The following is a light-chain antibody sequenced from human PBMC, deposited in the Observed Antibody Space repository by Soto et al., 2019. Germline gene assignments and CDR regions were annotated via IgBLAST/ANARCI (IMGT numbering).Light chain of an antibody. CDR3: QRYDSVPFT. J-gene: IGKJ4*01. CDR1: QGISNF. V-gene: IGKV1-27*01. Sequence: IQTTQSPSSPSTSLGDRVTITSRASQGISNFLAWYQQKPGKVPSLLIYGASTLQSGVPSRFSGSGSGTDFTLAISNVQPEDVATYYCQRYDSVPFTFGGGTKVDIK. CDR2: GAS.